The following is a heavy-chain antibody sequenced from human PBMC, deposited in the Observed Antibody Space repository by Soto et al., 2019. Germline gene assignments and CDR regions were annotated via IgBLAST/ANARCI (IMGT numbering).Heavy chain of an antibody. D-gene: IGHD6-6*01. Sequence: ASVKVSCKASGGTFSSYAISWVRQAPGQGLEWMGGIIPIFGTANYAQKFQGRVTITADESTSTAYMELSSLRSEDTAVYYCARGQGYSSSSPYYYGMDVWGQGTTVTVSS. J-gene: IGHJ6*02. V-gene: IGHV1-69*13. CDR3: ARGQGYSSSSPYYYGMDV. CDR2: IIPIFGTA. CDR1: GGTFSSYA.